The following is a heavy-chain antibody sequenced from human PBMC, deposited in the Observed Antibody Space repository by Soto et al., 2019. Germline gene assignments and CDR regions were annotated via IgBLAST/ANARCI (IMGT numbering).Heavy chain of an antibody. CDR1: GGSISSNNW. D-gene: IGHD2-2*01. J-gene: IGHJ6*02. Sequence: QVQLQESGPGLVKPSGTLSLTCAVSGGSISSNNWWNWVRQPPGKGLEWFGEIYHSGSTNYNPSLKSRVTISVDKSKNQFSLKLNSVTAADTAVYYCARDTRPIVSGMDVWGQGTTVTVSS. CDR2: IYHSGST. CDR3: ARDTRPIVSGMDV. V-gene: IGHV4-4*02.